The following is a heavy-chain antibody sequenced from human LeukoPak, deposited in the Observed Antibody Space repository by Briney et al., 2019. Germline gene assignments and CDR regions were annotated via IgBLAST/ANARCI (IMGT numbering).Heavy chain of an antibody. J-gene: IGHJ1*01. CDR1: GGTFSSYA. D-gene: IGHD3-22*01. CDR3: ARVDSSGYYNAEYFQH. CDR2: INPNSGGT. Sequence: ASVKVSCKASGGTFSSYAISWVRQAPGQGLEWMGWINPNSGGTNYAQKFQGRVTMTRDTSISTTYMELSRLRSDDTAVYYCARVDSSGYYNAEYFQHWGQGTLVTVSS. V-gene: IGHV1-2*02.